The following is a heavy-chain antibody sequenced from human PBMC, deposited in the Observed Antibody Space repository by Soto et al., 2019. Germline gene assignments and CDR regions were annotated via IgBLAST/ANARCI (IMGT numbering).Heavy chain of an antibody. J-gene: IGHJ5*01. V-gene: IGHV3-23*01. Sequence: EVRLLESGGALIQPGGSLRLSCAASGFTFSTYAMNWVRQAPGKGLEWVSGISATGTITYYPDSVKGRFTISRDNSKNPLYLQINSVSPDDSTLYYCAKEIGATSCWFDSWGQGTLVTVSS. D-gene: IGHD2-15*01. CDR2: ISATGTIT. CDR1: GFTFSTYA. CDR3: AKEIGATSCWFDS.